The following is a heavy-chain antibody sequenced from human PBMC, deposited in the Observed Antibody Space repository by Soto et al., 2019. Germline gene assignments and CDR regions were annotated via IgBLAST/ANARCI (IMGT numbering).Heavy chain of an antibody. CDR3: AKTSLIAAAGRFDY. V-gene: IGHV3-23*01. Sequence: PVGSLRLSCAASGFTFSSYAMSWVSQARGKGLEWVSAISGSGGSTYYADSVKGRFTISRDNSKNTLYLQMNSLRAEDTAVYYCAKTSLIAAAGRFDYWGQGTLVTVSS. J-gene: IGHJ4*02. D-gene: IGHD6-13*01. CDR2: ISGSGGST. CDR1: GFTFSSYA.